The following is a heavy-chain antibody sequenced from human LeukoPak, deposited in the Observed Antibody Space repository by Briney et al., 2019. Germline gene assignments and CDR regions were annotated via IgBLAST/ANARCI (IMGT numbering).Heavy chain of an antibody. CDR1: GSTFSSYS. Sequence: GGSLRLSCAASGSTFSSYSMNWVRQAPGKGLEWVSSISSSSSYIYYADSVKGRFTISRDNAKNSLYLQMNSLRAEDTAVYYCARDGIAAAVDYWGQGTLVTVSS. J-gene: IGHJ4*02. CDR3: ARDGIAAAVDY. CDR2: ISSSSSYI. D-gene: IGHD6-13*01. V-gene: IGHV3-21*01.